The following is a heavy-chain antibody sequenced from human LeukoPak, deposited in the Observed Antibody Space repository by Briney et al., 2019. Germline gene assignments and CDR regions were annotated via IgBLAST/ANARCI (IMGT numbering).Heavy chain of an antibody. CDR1: GGPSSSYY. D-gene: IGHD6-19*01. V-gene: IGHV4-59*01. CDR2: IDYSGGST. Sequence: SETLSLTCTVSGGPSSSYYWTWIRQPPGKGLEWIGLIDYSGGSTHQNPSLKSRVTISVDTSKNQFSLKLSSVTAADTAVYYCARELFTRLGSSRGYYYYYMDVWGKGTTVTVSS. J-gene: IGHJ6*03. CDR3: ARELFTRLGSSRGYYYYYMDV.